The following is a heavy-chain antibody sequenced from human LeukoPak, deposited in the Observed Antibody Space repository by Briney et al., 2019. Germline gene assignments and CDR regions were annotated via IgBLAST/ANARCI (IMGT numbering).Heavy chain of an antibody. V-gene: IGHV4-59*01. J-gene: IGHJ4*02. D-gene: IGHD3-22*01. CDR1: DGSISSYY. CDR3: ARAALYFDSSAYSYYFDY. Sequence: SETLSLTCTVSDGSISSYYWSWIRQPPGKGLEWIGNIYNSGSTNYNPSLKSRVTMSVDPSKNQFSLGLSSVTAADTAVYFCARAALYFDSSAYSYYFDYWGQGTLVTVS. CDR2: IYNSGST.